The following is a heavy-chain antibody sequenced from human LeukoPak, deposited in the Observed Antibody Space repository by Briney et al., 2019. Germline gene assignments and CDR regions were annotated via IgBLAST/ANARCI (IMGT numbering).Heavy chain of an antibody. CDR3: ATDRSKGPAAYYFDN. V-gene: IGHV3-30*03. CDR1: GFTLSSYW. J-gene: IGHJ4*02. Sequence: GGSLRLSCAAHGFTLSSYWRSWVRQATGKGQERVAVIASDGRDKKYAESEKGRFTISRDNPKNTLYLQMNSLIPDDTAVYFCATDRSKGPAAYYFDNWGQGTLVTVSS. D-gene: IGHD2-2*01. CDR2: IASDGRDK.